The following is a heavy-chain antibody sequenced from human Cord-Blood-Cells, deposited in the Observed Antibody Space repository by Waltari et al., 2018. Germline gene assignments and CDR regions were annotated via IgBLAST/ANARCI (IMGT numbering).Heavy chain of an antibody. Sequence: QVQLVQSGAEGKKPGASVKVSCKASGYTFTGYYMTGVGRAPGKGLEWMGWINPNSGGTNYAQKFQGRVTMTRDTSISTAYMELSRLRSDDTAVYYCARLGGGMRRHDYFPNDYWGQGTLVTVSS. V-gene: IGHV1-2*02. CDR3: ARLGGGMRRHDYFPNDY. J-gene: IGHJ4*02. CDR2: INPNSGGT. D-gene: IGHD3-16*01. CDR1: GYTFTGYY.